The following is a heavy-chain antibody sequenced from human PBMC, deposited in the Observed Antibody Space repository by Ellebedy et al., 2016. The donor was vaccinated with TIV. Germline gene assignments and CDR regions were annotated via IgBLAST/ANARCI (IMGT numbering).Heavy chain of an antibody. CDR1: GFTSSDYW. CDR3: ARDRIVVYDAFDI. Sequence: PGGSLRLSCAASGFTSSDYWMSWVRQAPGKGLEWVANIKQDGSEKYYVDSLKGRFTISSDNAKNSLYLQMNSLRAEDTAVYYCARDRIVVYDAFDIWGQGTMVTVSS. D-gene: IGHD3-16*02. J-gene: IGHJ3*02. CDR2: IKQDGSEK. V-gene: IGHV3-7*01.